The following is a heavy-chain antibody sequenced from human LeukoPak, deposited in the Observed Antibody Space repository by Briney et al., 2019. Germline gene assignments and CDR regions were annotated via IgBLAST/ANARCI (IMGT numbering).Heavy chain of an antibody. CDR1: GFTFSSYG. Sequence: GGPLRLSGAASGFTFSSYGMHWVRKAPGKGLEWVAFIRYDGSNKYYADSVKGRFTISRDNSKNTLYLQMNSLRAEDTAVYYCAKGALDPWGQGTLVTVSS. V-gene: IGHV3-30*02. J-gene: IGHJ5*02. CDR3: AKGALDP. CDR2: IRYDGSNK.